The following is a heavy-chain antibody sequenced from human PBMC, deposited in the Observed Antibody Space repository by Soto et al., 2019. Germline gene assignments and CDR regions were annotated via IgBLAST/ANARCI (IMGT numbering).Heavy chain of an antibody. D-gene: IGHD2-2*01. CDR3: AKALIPAAPGYAREYSYYYGMDA. CDR2: ISYDGSNK. V-gene: IGHV3-30*18. Sequence: PGGSLRLSCAASGFRFSSYGMHWVRQAPGKGLEWVAVISYDGSNKNHADSVKGRFTISRDNPKNTLYLQMNSLRGEDTAVYYCAKALIPAAPGYAREYSYYYGMDAGGQGPTVTVSS. CDR1: GFRFSSYG. J-gene: IGHJ6*02.